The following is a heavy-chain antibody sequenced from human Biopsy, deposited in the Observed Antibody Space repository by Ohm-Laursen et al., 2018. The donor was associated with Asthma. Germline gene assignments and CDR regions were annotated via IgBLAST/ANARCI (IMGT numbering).Heavy chain of an antibody. V-gene: IGHV3-9*01. Sequence: SLRLSCAASGFSFDDYAMFWVRQAPGKGLEWVSGISWNSGTIGYADSVKGRFTISRDNSKNMLYLQMNSLRAEDTAVYFCARGIYDMDVRGQGTTVTVSS. J-gene: IGHJ6*02. CDR3: ARGIYDMDV. CDR2: ISWNSGTI. CDR1: GFSFDDYA.